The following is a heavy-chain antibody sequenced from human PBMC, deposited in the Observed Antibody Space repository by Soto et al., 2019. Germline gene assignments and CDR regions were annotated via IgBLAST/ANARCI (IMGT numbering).Heavy chain of an antibody. Sequence: EVQLVESGGGLVKPGGSLRLSCAASGFTFSSYSMNWVRQAPGKGLEWVSSISSSSSYIYYADSVKGRFTISRDNAKNSLYLQMNSLRAEDTAVYYCARDANPSPPLWGDVPYFDLWGRGTLVTVSS. V-gene: IGHV3-21*01. CDR1: GFTFSSYS. J-gene: IGHJ2*01. CDR2: ISSSSSYI. D-gene: IGHD2-21*02. CDR3: ARDANPSPPLWGDVPYFDL.